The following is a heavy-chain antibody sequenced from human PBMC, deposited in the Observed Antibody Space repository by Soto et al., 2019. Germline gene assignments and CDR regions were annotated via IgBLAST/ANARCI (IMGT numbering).Heavy chain of an antibody. CDR3: ASPISLRGYEFGY. CDR1: GGSISSGDYY. CDR2: IYYSGST. Sequence: QVQLQESGPGLVKPSQTLSLTCTVSGGSISSGDYYWSWIRQPPGKGLEWIGYIYYSGSTYYNTSLKSRVTISVDTSKNRFSLKLSSVTAADTAVYYCASPISLRGYEFGYWGQGTLVTVSS. J-gene: IGHJ4*02. D-gene: IGHD5-12*01. V-gene: IGHV4-30-4*01.